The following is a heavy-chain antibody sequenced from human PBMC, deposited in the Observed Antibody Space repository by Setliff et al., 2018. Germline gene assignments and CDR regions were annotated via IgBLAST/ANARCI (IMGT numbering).Heavy chain of an antibody. V-gene: IGHV7-4-1*02. CDR3: ARASRFGTIVWKGDYYMDV. CDR2: INTNTGNP. CDR1: AYSFSGYY. D-gene: IGHD2-15*01. Sequence: ASVKVSCKTSAYSFSGYYIHWVRQAPGQGLEWMGWINTNTGNPTYAQGFTGRFVFSLDTSVSTTYLQISSLKAEDTAVYYCARASRFGTIVWKGDYYMDVWGRGTTVTVSS. J-gene: IGHJ6*03.